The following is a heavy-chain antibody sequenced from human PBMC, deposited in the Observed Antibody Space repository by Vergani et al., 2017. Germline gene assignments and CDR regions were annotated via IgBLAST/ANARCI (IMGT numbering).Heavy chain of an antibody. Sequence: QVQLQESGPGLVKPSETLSLTCTVSGGSISSYYWSWIRQPPGKGLEWIGYIYYSGSTNYNPSLKSRVTISVDTSKNQFSLKLSSVTAADTVVYYCARNPYCGGDCYSDAFDIWGQGTMVTVSS. CDR2: IYYSGST. J-gene: IGHJ3*02. CDR1: GGSISSYY. V-gene: IGHV4-59*01. D-gene: IGHD2-21*02. CDR3: ARNPYCGGDCYSDAFDI.